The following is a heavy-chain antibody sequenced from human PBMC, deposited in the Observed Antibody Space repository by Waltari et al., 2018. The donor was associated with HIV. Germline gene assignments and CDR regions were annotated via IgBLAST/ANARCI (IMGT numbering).Heavy chain of an antibody. V-gene: IGHV4-34*01. D-gene: IGHD3-3*01. Sequence: QVQLQQWGAGLLKPSETLSLTCAVYGGSFSDYYWSWIRQSPGKGLEWIGEISHSGSTNLNPSLKSRVTISVDTSKNQFSLKLYSVTAADTAVYSCARGPNVLRNWGQGTLVTVSS. CDR2: ISHSGST. CDR1: GGSFSDYY. CDR3: ARGPNVLRN. J-gene: IGHJ4*02.